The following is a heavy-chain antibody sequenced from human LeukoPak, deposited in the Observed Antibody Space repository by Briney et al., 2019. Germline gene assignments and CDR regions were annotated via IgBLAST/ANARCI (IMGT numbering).Heavy chain of an antibody. CDR2: IHHSGNS. CDR3: TRGHWGLQS. V-gene: IGHV4-59*02. D-gene: IGHD7-27*01. Sequence: SETLSLTCTVSGASVTDYYWSWIRQSPGKGLEWTSYIHHSGNSDYNPSLRCRVTTSLDTSKNQFSLNLISVTAADTAVYYCTRGHWGLQSWSQGTLVTVSS. CDR1: GASVTDYY. J-gene: IGHJ5*02.